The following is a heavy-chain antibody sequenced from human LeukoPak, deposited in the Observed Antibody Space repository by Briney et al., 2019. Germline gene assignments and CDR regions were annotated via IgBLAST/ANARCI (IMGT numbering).Heavy chain of an antibody. Sequence: SETLSLTCTVSGGSISSSSYYWGWIRQPPGKGLEWIGSIYYSGSTNYNPSLKSRVTISVDTSKNQFSLKLSSVTAADTAVYYCARAYCGGDCYSRTEYFQHWGQGTLVTVSS. CDR1: GGSISSSSYY. D-gene: IGHD2-21*01. CDR3: ARAYCGGDCYSRTEYFQH. J-gene: IGHJ1*01. V-gene: IGHV4-39*07. CDR2: IYYSGST.